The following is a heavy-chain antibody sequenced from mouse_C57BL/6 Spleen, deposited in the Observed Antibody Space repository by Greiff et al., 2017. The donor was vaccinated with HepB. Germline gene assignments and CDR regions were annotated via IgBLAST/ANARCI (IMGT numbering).Heavy chain of an antibody. J-gene: IGHJ4*01. D-gene: IGHD2-4*01. CDR2: IDPETGGT. Sequence: LVESGAELVRPGASVTLSCKASGYTFTDYEMHWVKQTPVHGLEWIGAIDPETGGTAYNQKFKGKAILTADKYSSTAYMELRSLTSEGSAVYYCTRGDYDGDAMDDWGQGTSVTVAS. V-gene: IGHV1-15*01. CDR3: TRGDYDGDAMDD. CDR1: GYTFTDYE.